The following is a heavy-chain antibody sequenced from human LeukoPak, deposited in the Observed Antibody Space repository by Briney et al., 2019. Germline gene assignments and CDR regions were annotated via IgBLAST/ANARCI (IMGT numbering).Heavy chain of an antibody. CDR2: INHSGST. D-gene: IGHD5-24*01. V-gene: IGHV4-34*01. Sequence: SETLSLTCAVYGVSFSGYYWSWIRQPPGKGLEWIGEINHSGSTNYNPSLKSRVTISVDTSKNQFSLKLSSVTAADTAVYYCARKGRDGYNYYFDYWGQGTLVTVSS. CDR1: GVSFSGYY. J-gene: IGHJ4*02. CDR3: ARKGRDGYNYYFDY.